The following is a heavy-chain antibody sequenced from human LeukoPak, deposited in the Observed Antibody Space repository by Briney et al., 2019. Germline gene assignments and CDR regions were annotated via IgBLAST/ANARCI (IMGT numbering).Heavy chain of an antibody. CDR2: IYPVDYDT. J-gene: IGHJ6*03. CDR3: ARQPSIAARLNLLGYYYYYMDV. CDR1: GYSFTSYW. Sequence: GESLKISCKGSGYSFTSYWIGWVRHMPGKGLEWMGIIYPVDYDTRYSPSFQGQVTISADTSISTAYLQWSSLKASDTAMYYCARQPSIAARLNLLGYYYYYMDVWGKGTTVTVSS. V-gene: IGHV5-51*01. D-gene: IGHD6-6*01.